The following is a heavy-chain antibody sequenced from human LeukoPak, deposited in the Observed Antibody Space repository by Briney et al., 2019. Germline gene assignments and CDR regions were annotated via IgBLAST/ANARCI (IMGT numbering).Heavy chain of an antibody. V-gene: IGHV3-21*01. Sequence: GGSLRLSCAASGFTFSSYSMNWVRQAPGKGLEWVSSISSSSSYAYYADPVKGRFTISRDNAKNSLYLQMNRLRAEDTAVYYCAREGSHGCYGMDAWGQGTTVTVSS. D-gene: IGHD6-19*01. CDR2: ISSSSSYA. CDR3: AREGSHGCYGMDA. CDR1: GFTFSSYS. J-gene: IGHJ6*02.